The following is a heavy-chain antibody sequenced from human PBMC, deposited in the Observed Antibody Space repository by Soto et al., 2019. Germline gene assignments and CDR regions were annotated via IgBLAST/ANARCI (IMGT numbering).Heavy chain of an antibody. CDR1: GFTFSSYA. J-gene: IGHJ4*02. CDR3: AKEFEYYYGSGSYYPQGFDY. V-gene: IGHV3-23*01. D-gene: IGHD3-10*01. Sequence: EVQLLESGGGLVQPGGSLRLSCAASGFTFSSYAMSWVRQAPGKGLEWVSAISGSGGSTYHADSVKGRFTISRDNSKNTLYLQMNSLRAEDTAVYYCAKEFEYYYGSGSYYPQGFDYWGQGTLVTVSS. CDR2: ISGSGGST.